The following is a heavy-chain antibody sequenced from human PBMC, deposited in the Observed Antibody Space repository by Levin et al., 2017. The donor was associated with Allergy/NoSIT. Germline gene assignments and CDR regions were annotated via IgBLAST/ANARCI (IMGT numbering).Heavy chain of an antibody. Sequence: GGSLRLSCAASGFTFSDYYMSWIRQAPGKGLEWVSYISSSSSYTNYADSVKGRFTISRDNAKNSLYLQMNSLRAEDTAVYYCARGAGSGWLFDYWGQGTLVTVSS. CDR3: ARGAGSGWLFDY. CDR1: GFTFSDYY. CDR2: ISSSSSYT. D-gene: IGHD6-19*01. V-gene: IGHV3-11*05. J-gene: IGHJ4*02.